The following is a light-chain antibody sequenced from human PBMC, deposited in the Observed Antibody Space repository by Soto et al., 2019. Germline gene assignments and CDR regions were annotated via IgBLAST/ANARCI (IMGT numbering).Light chain of an antibody. V-gene: IGLV2-14*01. J-gene: IGLJ3*02. CDR2: EVS. CDR3: SSYTSISTRV. CDR1: SSDVGSYNY. Sequence: QSALTQPASVSGSPGQSITISCTGTSSDVGSYNYVSWYQQHPGKAPKLMIYEVSNRPSGVSNRFSGSKSGNTASLTISGLQAEDESNYCSSYTSISTRVFGGGTQLTVL.